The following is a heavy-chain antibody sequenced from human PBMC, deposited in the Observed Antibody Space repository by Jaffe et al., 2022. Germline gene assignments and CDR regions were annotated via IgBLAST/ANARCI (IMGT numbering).Heavy chain of an antibody. J-gene: IGHJ6*03. Sequence: EVQLLESGGGLVQPGGSLRLSCAASGFTFSSYAMSWVRQAPGKGLEWVSAISGSGGSTYYADSVKGRFTISRDNSKNTLYLQMNSLRAEDTAVYYCAKSGGTVYCTGGVCIGGAYYYYYMDVWGKGTTVTVSS. D-gene: IGHD2-8*02. CDR1: GFTFSSYA. CDR2: ISGSGGST. CDR3: AKSGGTVYCTGGVCIGGAYYYYYMDV. V-gene: IGHV3-23*01.